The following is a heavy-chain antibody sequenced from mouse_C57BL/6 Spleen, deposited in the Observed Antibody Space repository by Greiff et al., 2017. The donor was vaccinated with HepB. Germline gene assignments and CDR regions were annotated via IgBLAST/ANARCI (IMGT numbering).Heavy chain of an antibody. CDR1: GYTFTSYW. CDR3: ARGGYYGSSYSWYFDV. V-gene: IGHV1-59*01. Sequence: QVQLQQPGAELVRPGTSVKLSCKASGYTFTSYWMHWVKQRPGQGLEWIGVIDPSDSYTNYNQKFKGKATLTVDTSSSTAYMQLSSLTSEDSAVYYCARGGYYGSSYSWYFDVWGTGTTVTVSS. D-gene: IGHD1-1*01. CDR2: IDPSDSYT. J-gene: IGHJ1*03.